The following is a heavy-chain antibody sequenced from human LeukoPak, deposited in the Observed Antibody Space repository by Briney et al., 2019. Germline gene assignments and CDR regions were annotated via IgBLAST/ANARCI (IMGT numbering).Heavy chain of an antibody. CDR2: IYSSGST. Sequence: SETLSLTCSVSGGSLSNYYWTWIRQPPGKGLEWIGYIYSSGSTNYNPSLKSRVTISVDTSKNQFSLRLRSVTAADTAVYYCARLIPYYFDYWGQGILVTVSS. J-gene: IGHJ4*02. V-gene: IGHV4-59*01. CDR3: ARLIPYYFDY. CDR1: GGSLSNYY.